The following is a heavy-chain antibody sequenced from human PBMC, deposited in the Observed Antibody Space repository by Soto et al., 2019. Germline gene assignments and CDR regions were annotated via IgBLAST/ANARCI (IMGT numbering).Heavy chain of an antibody. Sequence: LSLTCTVSGGSGSSGGYYWSWIRQHPGTGLEWIGYIYYSGTTYFNPSLKSRASISLDTSKNGFSLKLTSVTAADTAVYYCARRALPQCINGVCYKDGFWDYWGQGALVTVSS. CDR1: GGSGSSGGYY. V-gene: IGHV4-31*03. D-gene: IGHD2-8*01. CDR3: ARRALPQCINGVCYKDGFWDY. J-gene: IGHJ4*02. CDR2: IYYSGTT.